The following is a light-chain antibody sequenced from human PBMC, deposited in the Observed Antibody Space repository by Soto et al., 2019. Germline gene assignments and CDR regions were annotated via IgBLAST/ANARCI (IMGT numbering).Light chain of an antibody. J-gene: IGKJ1*01. CDR2: GAS. CDR3: QPYGSPGT. V-gene: IGKV3-20*01. Sequence: EIVLTQSPGTLSLSPGERATLSCRASQSVSNNYLAWYQQKPGQAPRLLIYGASNRATGIPDRFSGSGSGTDFTFTISRLEAEDFAGYYWQPYGSPGTFRQGTKGEIK. CDR1: QSVSNNY.